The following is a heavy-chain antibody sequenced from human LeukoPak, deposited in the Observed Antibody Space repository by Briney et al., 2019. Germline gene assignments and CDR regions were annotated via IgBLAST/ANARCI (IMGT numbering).Heavy chain of an antibody. CDR2: ISYDGSTQ. V-gene: IGHV3-30*18. Sequence: PGTSLRLSCAASGFTFSGYGMHWVRQAPGKGLEWVAVISYDGSTQYYADSVKGRFTISRDNSNNMLSLQMNSLKAEDTAVYYCAKGRMMATIMISFDYWGRGTLVTVSS. CDR1: GFTFSGYG. CDR3: AKGRMMATIMISFDY. D-gene: IGHD5-24*01. J-gene: IGHJ4*02.